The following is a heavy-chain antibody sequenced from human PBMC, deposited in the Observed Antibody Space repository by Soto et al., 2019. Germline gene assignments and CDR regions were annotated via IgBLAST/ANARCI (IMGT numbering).Heavy chain of an antibody. CDR2: MFSDAEM. CDR1: GFSLTTGRMG. D-gene: IGHD1-20*01. J-gene: IGHJ6*02. V-gene: IGHV2-26*01. Sequence: QVTLRESGPVLLKPTETLTLTCNVSGFSLTTGRMGVSWIRQPPGKALDWLAHMFSDAEMSYSTFLQGRPTISTDGSGSQVVLSMTNMGTIDTGTYFGVRMNADSFAWYNAMDVWGQGTTVTVS. CDR3: VRMNADSFAWYNAMDV.